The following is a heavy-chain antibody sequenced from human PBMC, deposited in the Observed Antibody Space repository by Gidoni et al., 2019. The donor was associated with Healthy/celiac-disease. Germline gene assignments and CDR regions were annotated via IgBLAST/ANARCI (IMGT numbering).Heavy chain of an antibody. CDR2: IYTSGST. CDR3: ARTGKAGYYGMDV. V-gene: IGHV4-61*02. J-gene: IGHJ6*02. D-gene: IGHD3-10*01. CDR1: GGSISSGSYY. Sequence: QVQLQESGPGLVKPSQTLSLTCTVSGGSISSGSYYWSWIRQPAGKGLEWIGRIYTSGSTNYNPSLKSRVTISVDTSKNQFSLKLSSVTAADTAVYYCARTGKAGYYGMDVWGQGTTVTVSS.